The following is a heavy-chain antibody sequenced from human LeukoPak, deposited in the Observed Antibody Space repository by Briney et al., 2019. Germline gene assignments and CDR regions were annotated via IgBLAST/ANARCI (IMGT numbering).Heavy chain of an antibody. CDR1: GGSFSGFY. CDR2: INHSGST. CDR3: ARHPLSWFDP. Sequence: SETLSLTCAVYGGSFSGFYWSWIRQPPGKGLEWIGEINHSGSTNYNPSLKSRVTISVDTSKIQFSLKLSSVTAADTAVYYCARHPLSWFDPWGQGTLVTVSS. J-gene: IGHJ5*02. V-gene: IGHV4-34*01.